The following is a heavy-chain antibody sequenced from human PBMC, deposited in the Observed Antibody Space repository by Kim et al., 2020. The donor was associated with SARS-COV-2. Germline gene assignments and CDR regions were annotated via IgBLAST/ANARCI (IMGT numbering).Heavy chain of an antibody. Sequence: ASVKVSCKASGYIFTTYYMHWVRQAPGQGLEWMGVINPNGGKTTYAQQLQGRVFMTRDTSTSTVYMEMSSLKSEDTAVYYCARELGGSYNDYWGQGTPITVSS. CDR1: GYIFTTYY. CDR3: ARELGGSYNDY. J-gene: IGHJ4*02. CDR2: INPNGGKT. D-gene: IGHD1-26*01. V-gene: IGHV1-46*01.